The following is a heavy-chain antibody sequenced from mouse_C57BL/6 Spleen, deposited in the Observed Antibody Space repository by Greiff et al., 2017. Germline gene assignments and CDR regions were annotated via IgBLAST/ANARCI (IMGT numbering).Heavy chain of an antibody. CDR3: TGDDYDPAWFAY. CDR1: GFTFSNYW. CDR2: IRLKSDNYAT. D-gene: IGHD2-4*01. J-gene: IGHJ3*01. Sequence: EVQVVESGGGLVQPGGSMKLSCVASGFTFSNYWMNWVRQSPEKGLEWVAQIRLKSDNYATHYAESVKGRFTISRDDSKSSVYLQMNNLRAEDTGIYYCTGDDYDPAWFAYWGQGTLVTVSA. V-gene: IGHV6-3*01.